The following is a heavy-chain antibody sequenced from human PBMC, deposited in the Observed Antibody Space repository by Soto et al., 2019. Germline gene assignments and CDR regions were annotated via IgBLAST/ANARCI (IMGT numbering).Heavy chain of an antibody. J-gene: IGHJ2*01. CDR1: GYTFTSYG. CDR3: ARDLATVTRTYWYFDL. CDR2: ISAYNGNT. D-gene: IGHD4-17*01. V-gene: IGHV1-18*01. Sequence: QVQLVQSGAEVKKPGASVKVSCKASGYTFTSYGISWVQQAPRQGLEWMGWISAYNGNTNCAQKLQGRVTMTTDTSTSTAYMELRSLRSDDTAVYYCARDLATVTRTYWYFDLWGRGTLVTVSS.